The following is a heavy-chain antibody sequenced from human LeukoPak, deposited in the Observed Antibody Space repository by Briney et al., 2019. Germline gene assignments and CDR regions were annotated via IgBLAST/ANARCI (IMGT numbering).Heavy chain of an antibody. CDR2: ISAYNGNT. CDR1: GYSFTNYG. CDR3: ARAAILGSTTGRTIYFHH. V-gene: IGHV1-18*01. D-gene: IGHD2/OR15-2a*01. J-gene: IGHJ1*01. Sequence: GASVKVSCKASGYSFTNYGITWVRQAPGQGLEWMGWISAYNGNTNYAQKFQGRVTMTTDTSITTAYVELSRLRSDDTAVYYCARAAILGSTTGRTIYFHHWGQGTLVTVSS.